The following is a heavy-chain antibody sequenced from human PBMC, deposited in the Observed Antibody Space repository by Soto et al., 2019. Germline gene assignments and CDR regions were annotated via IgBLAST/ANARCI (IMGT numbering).Heavy chain of an antibody. V-gene: IGHV3-23*01. CDR3: AKDRGDCTNPYY. J-gene: IGHJ4*02. D-gene: IGHD2-8*01. CDR2: ISGSGGST. CDR1: GFTFSSYA. Sequence: EVQLLESGGGLVQPGGSLRLSCAVSGFTFSSYALNWVRQPPGKGLQWVSGISGSGGSTYHAASVKGRFNISRDNSKNTLYRPMNSLRVEYTAVYYCAKDRGDCTNPYYGGQGTLVTVSS.